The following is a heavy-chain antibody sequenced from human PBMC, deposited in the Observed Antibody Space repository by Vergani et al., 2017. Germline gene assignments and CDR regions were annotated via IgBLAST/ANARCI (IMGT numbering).Heavy chain of an antibody. V-gene: IGHV1-69*12. CDR2: IIPIFGTA. CDR1: GGTFSSYA. D-gene: IGHD3-22*01. Sequence: QVQLVQSGAEVKKPGSSVKVSCKASGGTFSSYAISWVRQAPGQGLEWMGGIIPIFGTANYAQKFQGRVTITADESTSTAYMELSSLRSEDTAVYYCAGTYYYDSSGPRVTRILDLNWFDPWGQGTLVTVSS. J-gene: IGHJ5*02. CDR3: AGTYYYDSSGPRVTRILDLNWFDP.